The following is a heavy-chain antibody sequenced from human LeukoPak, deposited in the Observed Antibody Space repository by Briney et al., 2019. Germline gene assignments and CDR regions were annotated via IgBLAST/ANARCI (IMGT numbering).Heavy chain of an antibody. Sequence: SETLSLTCAVYGGSFSGYYWSWIRQPPGKGLEWSGAINHSASTNFNPSPKSRVTISVDTSTNQFSLTLSSVTAADMAVYYCARVEYYYDSGSSLHWVGFDYWGQGTLVTVSS. V-gene: IGHV4-34*01. J-gene: IGHJ4*02. CDR1: GGSFSGYY. D-gene: IGHD3-10*01. CDR2: INHSAST. CDR3: ARVEYYYDSGSSLHWVGFDY.